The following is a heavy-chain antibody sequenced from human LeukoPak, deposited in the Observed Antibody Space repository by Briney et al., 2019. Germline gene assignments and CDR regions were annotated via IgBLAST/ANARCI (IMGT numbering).Heavy chain of an antibody. CDR1: GFTFSSYA. Sequence: GGSLRLSCAAPGFTFSSYAMSWVRQAPGKGLEWVSAISGSGGSTYYADSVKGRFTISRDNSKNTLYLQMNSLRAEDTAVYYCAKDLAYYDSSGYYFDYWGQGTLVTVSS. D-gene: IGHD3-22*01. J-gene: IGHJ4*02. V-gene: IGHV3-23*01. CDR2: ISGSGGST. CDR3: AKDLAYYDSSGYYFDY.